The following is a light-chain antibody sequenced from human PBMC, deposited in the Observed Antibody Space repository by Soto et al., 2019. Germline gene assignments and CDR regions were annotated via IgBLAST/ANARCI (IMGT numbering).Light chain of an antibody. Sequence: DIQMTQSPSSLSASVGDRVTITCRASQSISSYLNWYQQKPGKAPKLLIYKASSLESGVPSRFSGSGSGTEFTLTISSLQPDDFATYYCQQYNSYPLTFGGGTKV. CDR3: QQYNSYPLT. CDR1: QSISSY. V-gene: IGKV1-5*03. CDR2: KAS. J-gene: IGKJ4*01.